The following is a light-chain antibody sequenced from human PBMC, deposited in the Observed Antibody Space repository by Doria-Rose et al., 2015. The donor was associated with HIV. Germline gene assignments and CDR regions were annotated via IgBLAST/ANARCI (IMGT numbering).Light chain of an antibody. CDR3: QVWDSSSDII. J-gene: IGLJ2*01. Sequence: VLTQPPSVTVAPGKTARITCGGNNIGSKAVHWYQQKPGQAPLLVISYDSDRPSGIPERFSGSNSGNTATLTISRVEAGDEADFYCQVWDSSSDIIFGGGTKLTVL. CDR1: NIGSKA. CDR2: YDS. V-gene: IGLV3-21*04.